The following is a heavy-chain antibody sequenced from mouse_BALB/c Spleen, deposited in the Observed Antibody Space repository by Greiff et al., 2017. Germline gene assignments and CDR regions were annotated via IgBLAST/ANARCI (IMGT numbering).Heavy chain of an antibody. J-gene: IGHJ2*01. D-gene: IGHD2-14*01. V-gene: IGHV3-8*02. CDR2: ISYSGST. Sequence: EVKLMESGPSLVKPSQTLSLTCSVTGDSITSGYWNWIRKFPGNKLEYMGYISYSGSTYYNPSLKSRISITRDTSKNQYYLQLNSVTTEDTATYYCARYKNYYRYDGPFDYWGQGTTLTVSS. CDR1: GDSITSGY. CDR3: ARYKNYYRYDGPFDY.